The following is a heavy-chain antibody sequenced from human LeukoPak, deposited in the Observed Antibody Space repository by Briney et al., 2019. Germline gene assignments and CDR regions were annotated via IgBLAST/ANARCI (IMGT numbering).Heavy chain of an antibody. D-gene: IGHD4-17*01. J-gene: IGHJ6*03. CDR3: ARANACGDYPTSEDYYYYMDV. V-gene: IGHV4-61*02. CDR2: IYTSGST. Sequence: SQTLSLTCTVSGVSISSANYYWSWIQQPAGKGLEWIGRIYTSGSTNYNPSLKSRVTISVDTSKNQFSLKLSSVTAADTAVYYCARANACGDYPTSEDYYYYMDVWGKRTTVTISS. CDR1: GVSISSANYY.